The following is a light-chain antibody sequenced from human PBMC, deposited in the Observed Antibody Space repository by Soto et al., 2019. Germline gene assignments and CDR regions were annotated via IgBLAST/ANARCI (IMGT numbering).Light chain of an antibody. Sequence: SYELTQPPSVSVAPGKTARITCGGNNIGSKSVHWYQQKPSQAPVLAIYYDSDRPSGIPERFSGSNSGNTATLTISRVEAGDEADYYCQVWDSSSDHYVFGTGTKVTVL. J-gene: IGLJ1*01. V-gene: IGLV3-21*04. CDR3: QVWDSSSDHYV. CDR2: YDS. CDR1: NIGSKS.